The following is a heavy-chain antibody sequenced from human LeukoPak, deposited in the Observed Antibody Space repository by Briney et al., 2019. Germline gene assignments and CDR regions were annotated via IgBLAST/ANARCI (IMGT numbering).Heavy chain of an antibody. J-gene: IGHJ4*02. CDR2: ISSSGSTI. D-gene: IGHD2-8*01. CDR3: ARDTVNGPFVVSLDY. Sequence: QPGGSLRLSCAASGFTFSSYEMNWVRQAPGKGLEWVSYISSSGSTIYVADSLRGRFTISRDSAKNSLYLQMNSLRVEDTAIYYCARDTVNGPFVVSLDYWGQGALVTVSS. V-gene: IGHV3-48*03. CDR1: GFTFSSYE.